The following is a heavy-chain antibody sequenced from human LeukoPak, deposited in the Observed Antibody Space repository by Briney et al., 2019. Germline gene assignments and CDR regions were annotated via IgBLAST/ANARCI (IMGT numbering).Heavy chain of an antibody. CDR2: INSDGSST. V-gene: IGHV3-74*01. Sequence: GGSLRVSCAASGFTFSSYWMHWVRQAPGKGLVWVSRINSDGSSTSYADSVKGRFTISRDNAKNTLYLQMNSLRAEDTAVYYCAKDPHYYDSSGYYDYWGQGTLVTVSS. D-gene: IGHD3-22*01. CDR1: GFTFSSYW. CDR3: AKDPHYYDSSGYYDY. J-gene: IGHJ4*02.